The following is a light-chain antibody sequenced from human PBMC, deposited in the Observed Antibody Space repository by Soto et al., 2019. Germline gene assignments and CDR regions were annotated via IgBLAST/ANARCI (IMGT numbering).Light chain of an antibody. Sequence: DIQMTQSPSTLSGSVGDRVTITCRASQTISSWLAWYQQKPGKAPKLLIYKASTLNSGVPSRFSGSGSGTEFTLTISSLQPEDFAVYYCQQYNNWPWTFGQGTKVDIK. J-gene: IGKJ1*01. CDR3: QQYNNWPWT. CDR2: KAS. V-gene: IGKV1-5*03. CDR1: QTISSW.